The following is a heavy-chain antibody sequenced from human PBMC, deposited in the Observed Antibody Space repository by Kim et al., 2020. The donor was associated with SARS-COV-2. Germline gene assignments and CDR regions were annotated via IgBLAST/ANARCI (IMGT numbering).Heavy chain of an antibody. D-gene: IGHD3-10*01. CDR1: GFTFNTYT. V-gene: IGHV3-21*01. J-gene: IGHJ4*02. CDR3: EGGWFGQVVDY. Sequence: GGSLRLSCAASGFTFNTYTMDWVRQAPGKGLEWVSSITVSSTHIYYADSVEGRFTISRDNARNSVYLQMNSLRVDDTAIYYCEGGWFGQVVDYWGQGARVTVSS. CDR2: ITVSSTHI.